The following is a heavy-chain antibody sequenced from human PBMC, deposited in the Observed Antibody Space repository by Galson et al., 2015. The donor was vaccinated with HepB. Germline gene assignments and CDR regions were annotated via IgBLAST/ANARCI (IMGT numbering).Heavy chain of an antibody. CDR3: AKGGPGRIGMMINGSLGFDP. D-gene: IGHD3-16*01. J-gene: IGHJ5*02. V-gene: IGHV3-30*18. Sequence: SLRLSCASSGFSFSNYAIHWVRQAPGKGLEWMAVISYDGSFRYYSDSVKGRFTVSRDPSRRILYLQMNSLRVDDTAVDYCAKGGPGRIGMMINGSLGFDPWGQGTLVIVSS. CDR2: ISYDGSFR. CDR1: GFSFSNYA.